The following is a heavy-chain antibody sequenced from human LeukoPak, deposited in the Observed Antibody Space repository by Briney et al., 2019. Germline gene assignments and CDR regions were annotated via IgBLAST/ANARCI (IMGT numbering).Heavy chain of an antibody. CDR3: AKGVAGLLPNFDY. CDR2: ISGSGGST. Sequence: PGGSLRLSCAASGFTVSSNYMSWVRQAPGKGLEWVSGISGSGGSTYYADSVKGRFTISRDNSKKTLHLQMNSLRAEDTAVYYCAKGVAGLLPNFDYWGQGTLVTVSS. CDR1: GFTVSSNY. V-gene: IGHV3-23*01. J-gene: IGHJ4*02. D-gene: IGHD6-19*01.